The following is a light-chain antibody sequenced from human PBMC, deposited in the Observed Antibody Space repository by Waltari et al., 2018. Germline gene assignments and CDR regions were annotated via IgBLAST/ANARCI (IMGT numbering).Light chain of an antibody. CDR1: QSVRIY. CDR2: HAS. CDR3: QQYVESPAT. Sequence: EIVLPQSPGTVSLSPGDRATPSCRASQSVRIYLAWYQQKPGQAPRLLIYHASTRATGIPDRFSASGSGTDFSLTISRLEPEDFAMYYCQQYVESPATFGQGTKVEIK. V-gene: IGKV3-20*01. J-gene: IGKJ1*01.